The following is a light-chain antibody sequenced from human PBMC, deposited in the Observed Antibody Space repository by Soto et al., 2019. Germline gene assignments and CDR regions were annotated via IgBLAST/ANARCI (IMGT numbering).Light chain of an antibody. Sequence: QSALTQPRSVSGSPGQSVTISCTGTSSDVGGYNYVTWYQQHPVKAPKLMIYDVTKRPSGVPDRFSGSKSGNTASLTISGLQAEDEADYYCCSYAGRSSLIFGGGTKLTV. CDR3: CSYAGRSSLI. CDR1: SSDVGGYNY. J-gene: IGLJ2*01. CDR2: DVT. V-gene: IGLV2-11*01.